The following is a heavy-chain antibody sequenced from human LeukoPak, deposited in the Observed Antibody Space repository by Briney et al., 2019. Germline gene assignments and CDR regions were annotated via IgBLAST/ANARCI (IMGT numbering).Heavy chain of an antibody. Sequence: TSETLSLTCTVSGGSIGSYYWSWIRQPPGKGLEWIGYIYYSGSTNYNPSLKSRVTISVDTSKNQFSLKLSSVTAADTAVYYCGRSSYSSSWYVGYWGQGTLVTVSS. V-gene: IGHV4-59*01. CDR1: GGSIGSYY. D-gene: IGHD6-13*01. CDR3: GRSSYSSSWYVGY. J-gene: IGHJ4*02. CDR2: IYYSGST.